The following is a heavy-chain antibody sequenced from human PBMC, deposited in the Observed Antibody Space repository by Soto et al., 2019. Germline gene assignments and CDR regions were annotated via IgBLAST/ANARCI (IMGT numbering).Heavy chain of an antibody. D-gene: IGHD6-19*01. CDR2: IYDTGST. J-gene: IGHJ4*02. CDR1: GGSISGYY. V-gene: IGHV4-59*01. CDR3: AREQWLVRGVFDY. Sequence: QVQLQESGPGLVKPSETLSLTCSVSGGSISGYYWSWIRQPPVKGLEWIGYIYDTGSTKDNPSLKSRVTISIDTSKNQFSLRLSSVTAADTAVYYCAREQWLVRGVFDYWGQGTLVTVSS.